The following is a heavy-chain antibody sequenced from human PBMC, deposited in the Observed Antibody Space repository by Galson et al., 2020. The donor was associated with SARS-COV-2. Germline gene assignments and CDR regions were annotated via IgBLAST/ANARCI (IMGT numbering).Heavy chain of an antibody. CDR1: GGTFGSYA. CDR2: IIPIFGTA. J-gene: IGHJ6*02. Sequence: SVKVSCKASGGTFGSYAIRWVRQAPGQGLEWMGGIIPIFGTANYAQKFQGRVTITADESTSTAYMELSSLRSEDTAVYYCARSGFSTNSGSPVPADYYYYGMDVWGQGTTVTVSS. V-gene: IGHV1-69*13. D-gene: IGHD1-26*01. CDR3: ARSGFSTNSGSPVPADYYYYGMDV.